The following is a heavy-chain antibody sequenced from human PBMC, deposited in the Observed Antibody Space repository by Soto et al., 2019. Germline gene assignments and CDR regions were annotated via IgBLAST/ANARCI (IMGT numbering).Heavy chain of an antibody. Sequence: PSETLSLTCTVSGGSISSYYWSWIRQPPGKGLEWIGYIYYSGSTNYNPSLKSRVTISVDTSKNQFSLKLSSVTAADTAVYYCAREAFGGGYPSGWLASSAQRPLVPVSS. J-gene: IGHJ5*01. CDR2: IYYSGST. CDR1: GGSISSYY. V-gene: IGHV4-59*12. D-gene: IGHD6-25*01. CDR3: AREAFGGGYPSGWLAS.